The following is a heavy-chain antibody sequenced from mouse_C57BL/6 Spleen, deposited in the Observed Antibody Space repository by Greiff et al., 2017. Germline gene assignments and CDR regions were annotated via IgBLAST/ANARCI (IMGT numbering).Heavy chain of an antibody. Sequence: EVKLMESGGGLVKPGGSLKLSCAASGFTFSDYGLHWFRQAPEKGLEWVAYISSGSSTIYYADTVKGLFPISRDNAKNTLFLPMTSLRSEDTSMYYCARRLTGTLDYWGQGTTLTVSS. CDR3: ARRLTGTLDY. J-gene: IGHJ2*01. CDR2: ISSGSSTI. D-gene: IGHD4-1*01. V-gene: IGHV5-17*01. CDR1: GFTFSDYG.